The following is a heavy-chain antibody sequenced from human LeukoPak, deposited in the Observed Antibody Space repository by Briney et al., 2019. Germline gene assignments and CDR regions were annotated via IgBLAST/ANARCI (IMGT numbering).Heavy chain of an antibody. D-gene: IGHD5-18*01. J-gene: IGHJ6*02. CDR3: ARDATTASGWIQLWPNYYYYGMDV. V-gene: IGHV3-30*04. Sequence: RPGGSLRLSCAASGFTFSSYAMHWVRQAPGKGLEWVAVISYDGSNKYYADSVKGRFTISRDNSKNTLYLQMNGLRAEDTAVYYCARDATTASGWIQLWPNYYYYGMDVWGQGTTVTVSS. CDR1: GFTFSSYA. CDR2: ISYDGSNK.